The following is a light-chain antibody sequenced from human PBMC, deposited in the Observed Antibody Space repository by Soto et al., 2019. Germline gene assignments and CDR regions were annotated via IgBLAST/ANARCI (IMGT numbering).Light chain of an antibody. V-gene: IGLV1-40*01. CDR2: GNS. CDR3: QSYDSSLSGNVV. CDR1: SSNIGAGYD. Sequence: QSVLTQPPSVSGAPGQRVTISCTGSSSNIGAGYDVHWYQQLPGPAPKLLLYGNSNRPSGVPDRFSGSKSGTSASLAITGLQAEDEAYYYCQSYDSSLSGNVVFGGGTKLTVL. J-gene: IGLJ2*01.